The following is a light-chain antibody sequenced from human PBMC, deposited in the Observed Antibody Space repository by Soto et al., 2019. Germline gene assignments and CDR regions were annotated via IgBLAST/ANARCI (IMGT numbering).Light chain of an antibody. CDR2: KAS. J-gene: IGKJ1*01. V-gene: IGKV1-5*03. CDR1: QSISGW. Sequence: DIQMTQSPSTLSASVGDRVTITCRASQSISGWLAWYQQKPGKAPKPLIYKASTLESGVPSRFSGSGSGTEFTLTISSLQPDDFATYYCQQYNNYGSWTFGQGTRVEIK. CDR3: QQYNNYGSWT.